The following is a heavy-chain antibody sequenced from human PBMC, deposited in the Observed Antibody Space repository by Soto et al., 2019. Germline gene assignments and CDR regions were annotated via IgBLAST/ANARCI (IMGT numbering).Heavy chain of an antibody. CDR2: IYPGDSDT. D-gene: IGHD2-2*02. CDR1: GYSFTSYW. J-gene: IGHJ6*02. Sequence: SLKISCKGSGYSFTSYWIGWVRQMPGKGLEWMGIIYPGDSDTRYSPSFQGQVTISADKSISTAYLQWSSLKASDTAMYYCARGYQCSSTSCYNYFYYGMDVWGQGTTVTVSS. CDR3: ARGYQCSSTSCYNYFYYGMDV. V-gene: IGHV5-51*01.